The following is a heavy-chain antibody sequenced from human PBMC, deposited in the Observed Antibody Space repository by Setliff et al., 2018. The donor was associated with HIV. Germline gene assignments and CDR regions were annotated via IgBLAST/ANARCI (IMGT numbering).Heavy chain of an antibody. CDR3: ARQDIPTGYYLFDY. J-gene: IGHJ4*02. CDR2: INPNSGGT. V-gene: IGHV1-2*02. Sequence: ASVKVSCKASGDAFTDYYIHWVRQAPGQGLEWMGWINPNSGGTNYAQKFQGRVTMTRDTSISTAFMDLSRLRSDDTALYYCARQDIPTGYYLFDYWGQGTQVTVSS. CDR1: GDAFTDYY. D-gene: IGHD3-9*01.